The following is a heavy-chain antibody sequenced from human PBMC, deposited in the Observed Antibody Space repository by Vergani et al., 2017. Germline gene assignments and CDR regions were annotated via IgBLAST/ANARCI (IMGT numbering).Heavy chain of an antibody. Sequence: EVHLLESGGGLVQSGGSLRLSCAASGFTFSNSAVSWVRQAPGRGLAWVSSISGPGLSTYYADSVKGRFSISRDNSKNTLYLQMNSLRAEDTAVYYCARDPYYYGSGSYYGFDYWGQGTLVTVSS. CDR3: ARDPYYYGSGSYYGFDY. J-gene: IGHJ4*02. D-gene: IGHD3-10*01. CDR1: GFTFSNSA. V-gene: IGHV3-23*01. CDR2: ISGPGLST.